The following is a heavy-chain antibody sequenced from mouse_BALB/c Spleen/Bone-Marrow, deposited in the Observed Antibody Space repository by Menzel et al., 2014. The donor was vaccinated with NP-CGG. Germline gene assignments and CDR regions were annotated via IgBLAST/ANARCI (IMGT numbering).Heavy chain of an antibody. CDR1: GFNIKDYY. CDR3: ARGDGYAMDY. J-gene: IGHJ4*01. V-gene: IGHV14-1*02. Sequence: VQLQQSGAEIVRPGALVKLSRKASGFNIKDYYMQWVKQRPEQGLEWIGWIDPENGNTIYDPKFQGKASITADTSSNTAHLQLSSLTSEDTAVYYCARGDGYAMDYWGQGTSVTVSS. CDR2: IDPENGNT.